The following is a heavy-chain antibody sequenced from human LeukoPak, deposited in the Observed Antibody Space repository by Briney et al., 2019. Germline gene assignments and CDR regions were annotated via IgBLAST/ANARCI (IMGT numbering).Heavy chain of an antibody. CDR1: GGSISSGSYY. CDR3: ARAFYDSSGYGDAFDI. J-gene: IGHJ3*02. CDR2: IYTSGST. D-gene: IGHD3-22*01. Sequence: PSQTLSLTCTVSGGSISSGSYYWSWIRQPAGKGLEWIGRIYTSGSTNYNPSLKSRVTTSVDTSKNQFSLKLSSVTAADTAVYYCARAFYDSSGYGDAFDIWGQGTMVTVSS. V-gene: IGHV4-61*02.